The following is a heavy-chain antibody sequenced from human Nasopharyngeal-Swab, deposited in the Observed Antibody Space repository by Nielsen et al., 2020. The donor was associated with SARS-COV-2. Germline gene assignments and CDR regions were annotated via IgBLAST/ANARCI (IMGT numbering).Heavy chain of an antibody. D-gene: IGHD3-22*01. CDR1: GFTFSSYS. CDR3: ARRNGYYYDSSGPRLDAFDI. V-gene: IGHV3-21*01. J-gene: IGHJ3*02. CDR2: ISSSSSYI. Sequence: ESLKISCAASGFTFSSYSMNWVRQAPGKGLEWVSSISSSSSYIYYADSVKGRFTISRDNSKNTLYLQMNSLRAEDTDVYYCARRNGYYYDSSGPRLDAFDIWGQGTMVTVSS.